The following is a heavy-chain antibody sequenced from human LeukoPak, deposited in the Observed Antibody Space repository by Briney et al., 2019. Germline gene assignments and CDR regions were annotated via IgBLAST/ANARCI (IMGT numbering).Heavy chain of an antibody. V-gene: IGHV3-7*01. D-gene: IGHD3-22*01. J-gene: IGHJ3*02. Sequence: PGGSLRHSCAASGFTFSSYWMSWVRLAPGKGLEWVANIKQDGSEKYYVDSVKGRFTISRDNAKNSLYLQMNSLRAEDTAVYYCARGGLIVVKEKAFDIWGQGTMVTVSS. CDR2: IKQDGSEK. CDR3: ARGGLIVVKEKAFDI. CDR1: GFTFSSYW.